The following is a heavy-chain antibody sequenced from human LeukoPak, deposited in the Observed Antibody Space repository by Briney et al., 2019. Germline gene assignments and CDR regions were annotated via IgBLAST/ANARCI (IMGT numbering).Heavy chain of an antibody. Sequence: PGRSLRLSCAASGFTFSSYGMHWVRQAPGKGLEWVAAISYDGSNKYYADSVKGRFTISRDNSKNTLYLQMNSLRAEDTAVYYCAKDWGGYNYVDYYYYYGMDVWGQGTTVTVSS. D-gene: IGHD5-24*01. CDR1: GFTFSSYG. V-gene: IGHV3-30*18. J-gene: IGHJ6*02. CDR2: ISYDGSNK. CDR3: AKDWGGYNYVDYYYYYGMDV.